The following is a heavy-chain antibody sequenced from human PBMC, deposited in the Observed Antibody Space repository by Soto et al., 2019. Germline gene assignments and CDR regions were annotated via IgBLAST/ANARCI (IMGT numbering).Heavy chain of an antibody. CDR2: INHSGGT. Sequence: SETLSLTCAVYGGSFSGYYWSWIRQPPGKGLEWIGEINHSGGTNYNPSLKIRVTISVDTSKNQFSLKLSSVTAADTAFYYCARVTAMAHYYYYGMDVWGQGTTVTVSS. D-gene: IGHD5-18*01. V-gene: IGHV4-34*01. CDR3: ARVTAMAHYYYYGMDV. J-gene: IGHJ6*02. CDR1: GGSFSGYY.